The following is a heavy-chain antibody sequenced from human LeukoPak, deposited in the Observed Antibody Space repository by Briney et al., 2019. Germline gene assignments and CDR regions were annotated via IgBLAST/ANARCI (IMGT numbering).Heavy chain of an antibody. CDR3: ARLDSSGYFDY. V-gene: IGHV1-69*13. CDR1: GGTFSSYA. Sequence: ASVKVSCKASGGTFSSYAISWVRQAPGQGLEWMGGIVPIFGTANYAQKFQGRVTITADESTSTAYMELSSLRSEDTAVYYCARLDSSGYFDYWGQGTLVTVSS. J-gene: IGHJ4*02. CDR2: IVPIFGTA. D-gene: IGHD3-22*01.